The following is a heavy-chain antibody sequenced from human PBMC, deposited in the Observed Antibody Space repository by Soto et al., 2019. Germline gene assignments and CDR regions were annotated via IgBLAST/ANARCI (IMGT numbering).Heavy chain of an antibody. D-gene: IGHD3-3*01. V-gene: IGHV3-23*01. CDR2: ITASGGTT. J-gene: IGHJ6*02. Sequence: PGGSLRLSCAASGFTFSSYSMSWVRQAPGKGLEWVSHITASGGTTYYADSVKGRFTISRDNSKNTLYLQMNSLRAEDTAVYYCATLPGLRFLEWSHPYYYYYGMDVWGQGTTVTVSS. CDR3: ATLPGLRFLEWSHPYYYYYGMDV. CDR1: GFTFSSYS.